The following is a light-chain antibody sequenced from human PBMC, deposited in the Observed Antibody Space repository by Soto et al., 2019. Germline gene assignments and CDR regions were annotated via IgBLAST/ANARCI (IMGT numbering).Light chain of an antibody. V-gene: IGKV3-15*01. Sequence: ETALTQSPATLSVSPGERAILSCRSSQSVGSNLARYQQKPGLAPRLLIYGASTRPTGIPARFSGSGSGTEFTLTISSLQSEDFAVYYCQQYDDRPPFTFGPGTRVDMK. J-gene: IGKJ3*01. CDR1: QSVGSN. CDR2: GAS. CDR3: QQYDDRPPFT.